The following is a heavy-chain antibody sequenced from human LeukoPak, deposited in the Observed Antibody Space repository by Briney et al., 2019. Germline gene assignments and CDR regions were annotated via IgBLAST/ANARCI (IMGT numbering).Heavy chain of an antibody. D-gene: IGHD3-10*01. J-gene: IGHJ4*02. Sequence: GGALRLSCAASGVTFSSYSMNWVRQAPGKGLDGVSSISSSSSYIYYADSVKGRFTSSRDNAKNSLYLQMNSLIAEHTALYYCARAFGSGSYPFAYWGQGTLVTVSS. CDR2: ISSSSSYI. V-gene: IGHV3-21*01. CDR3: ARAFGSGSYPFAY. CDR1: GVTFSSYS.